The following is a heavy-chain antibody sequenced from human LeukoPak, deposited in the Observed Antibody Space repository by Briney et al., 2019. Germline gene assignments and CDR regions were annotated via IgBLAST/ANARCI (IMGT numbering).Heavy chain of an antibody. Sequence: GGSLRLSCAAWGFIFSSYIMKGVRQAAGRGGEGVSYITSRSSNIYYADSERGGFNIYRENAKNSLYLKKNSLRGEDTAVYYCARYWEGLLNWFDPWGQGTLVTVSS. CDR2: ITSRSSNI. D-gene: IGHD1-26*01. CDR3: ARYWEGLLNWFDP. J-gene: IGHJ5*02. V-gene: IGHV3-48*04. CDR1: GFIFSSYI.